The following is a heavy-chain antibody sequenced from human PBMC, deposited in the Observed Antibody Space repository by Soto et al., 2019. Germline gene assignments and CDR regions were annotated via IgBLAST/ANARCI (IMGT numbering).Heavy chain of an antibody. CDR1: GGSFSGYY. D-gene: IGHD5-18*01. CDR2: INHSGST. Sequence: SETLSLTCAVYGGSFSGYYWSWIRQPPGKGLEWIGEINHSGSTNYNPSLKSRVTISVDTSKNQFSLKLSSVTAADTAVYYCARRGYSYGYSYRNWFDPWGQGTLVTVSS. V-gene: IGHV4-34*01. CDR3: ARRGYSYGYSYRNWFDP. J-gene: IGHJ5*02.